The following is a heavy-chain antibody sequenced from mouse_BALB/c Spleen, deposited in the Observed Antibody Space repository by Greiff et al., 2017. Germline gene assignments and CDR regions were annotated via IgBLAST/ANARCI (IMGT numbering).Heavy chain of an antibody. CDR3: ARGQLGRGFAY. Sequence: EVKVVESGAELVKPGASVKLSCTASGFNIKDTYMHWVKQRPEQGLEWIGRIDPANGNTKYDPKFQGKATITADTSSNTAYLQLSSLTSEDTAVYYCARGQLGRGFAYWGQGTLVTVSA. CDR1: GFNIKDTY. V-gene: IGHV14-3*02. J-gene: IGHJ3*01. CDR2: IDPANGNT. D-gene: IGHD4-1*02.